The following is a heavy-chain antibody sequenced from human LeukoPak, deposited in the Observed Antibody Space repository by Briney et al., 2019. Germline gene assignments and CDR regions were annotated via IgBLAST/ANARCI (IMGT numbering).Heavy chain of an antibody. CDR3: AREVHTYYDFWSGYYKGTAYYYYGMDV. J-gene: IGHJ6*02. Sequence: GGSLRLSCAASGFTFDDYGMSWVRQAPGKGLEWVSVIYSGGSTYYADSVKGRFTISRDNSKNTLYLQMNSLRAEDTAVYYCAREVHTYYDFWSGYYKGTAYYYYGMDVWGQGTTVTVSS. D-gene: IGHD3-3*01. V-gene: IGHV3-53*01. CDR1: GFTFDDYG. CDR2: IYSGGST.